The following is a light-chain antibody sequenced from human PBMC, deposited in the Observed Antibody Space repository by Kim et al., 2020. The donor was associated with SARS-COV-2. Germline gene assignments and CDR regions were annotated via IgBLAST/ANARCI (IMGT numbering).Light chain of an antibody. CDR1: EDIKDY. Sequence: LSASVGDRVPITCQASEDIKDYLNWYQQKPGKAPKLLVYDASNLETGVSSRFSGSGSGTEFTFTISSLQPEDIGTYYCQQSDDFVTFVGGTKVDIK. V-gene: IGKV1-33*01. J-gene: IGKJ4*01. CDR3: QQSDDFVT. CDR2: DAS.